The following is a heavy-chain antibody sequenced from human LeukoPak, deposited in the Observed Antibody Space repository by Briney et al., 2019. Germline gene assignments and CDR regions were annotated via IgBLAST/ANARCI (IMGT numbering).Heavy chain of an antibody. CDR2: INQDGTEK. Sequence: GGSLRLSCAASGFTFTTYWMSWVRQLPGKGLEWVANINQDGTEKYYVDSLKGRFTISRDNAKNSLYLQMDSLRVEDTAVYYCARDVDYANPRHDYWGQGTLVTVSS. CDR3: ARDVDYANPRHDY. V-gene: IGHV3-7*01. D-gene: IGHD4/OR15-4a*01. CDR1: GFTFTTYW. J-gene: IGHJ4*02.